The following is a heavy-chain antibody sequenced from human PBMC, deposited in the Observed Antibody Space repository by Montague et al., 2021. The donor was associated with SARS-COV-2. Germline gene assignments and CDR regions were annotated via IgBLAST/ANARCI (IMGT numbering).Heavy chain of an antibody. D-gene: IGHD1-1*01. J-gene: IGHJ4*02. CDR3: ARAQNICFIANCVNYFDL. V-gene: IGHV4-59*01. Sequence: ETLSLTCEVSGGSIRSYYWSWIRQSPGKGLEWIGYVHYTGSTKYNPSLKTRVTLSLDTPKNHFSLRLNSVTAADTAVYYCARAQNICFIANCVNYFDLWGLGALVSVSS. CDR2: VHYTGST. CDR1: GGSIRSYY.